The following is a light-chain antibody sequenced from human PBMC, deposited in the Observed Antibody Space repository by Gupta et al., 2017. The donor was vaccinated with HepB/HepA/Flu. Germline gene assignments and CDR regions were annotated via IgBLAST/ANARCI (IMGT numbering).Light chain of an antibody. Sequence: EIVLTHSAGTLSFSPGERATLSCRPSQSIRSTYLTWYQQKPGQAPRLLIYGASNRATGIPDRFSGSGSGTDFTLTISRLEPEDFAVYYCQHGYSTPFTFGHGTKVDIK. CDR1: QSIRSTY. J-gene: IGKJ3*01. V-gene: IGKV3-20*01. CDR3: QHGYSTPFT. CDR2: GAS.